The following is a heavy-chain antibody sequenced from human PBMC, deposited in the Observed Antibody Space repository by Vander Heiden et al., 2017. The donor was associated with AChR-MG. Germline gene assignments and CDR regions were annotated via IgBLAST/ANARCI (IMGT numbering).Heavy chain of an antibody. J-gene: IGHJ4*02. CDR1: GFSFSSYS. Sequence: EVQLVESGGGLVKPGGSLRLSCAASGFSFSSYSMSWVRLAPGKGLEWVSSISSGSTYTHYADSVKGRFTISRDNAKNSLYLQVNSLRAEDAAKYYCARGAQEQLLSPFDYWGRGTLVTVSS. CDR2: ISSGSTYT. CDR3: ARGAQEQLLSPFDY. V-gene: IGHV3-21*02. D-gene: IGHD2-2*01.